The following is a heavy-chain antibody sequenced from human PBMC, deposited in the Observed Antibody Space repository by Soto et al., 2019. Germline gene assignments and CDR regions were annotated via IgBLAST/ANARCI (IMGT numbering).Heavy chain of an antibody. D-gene: IGHD5-18*01. CDR3: VKGKESGYRGAFDS. CDR1: GGTYSSYA. CDR2: TIPVFQTT. J-gene: IGHJ4*02. Sequence: QVHVVQSGAEMKRLGSSVKVSCKASGGTYSSYAFNWVRQAPGQGLEWVGGTIPVFQTTNLAQKFQGRVTLTADERTTTAYMELSRLTSEDTAVYFCVKGKESGYRGAFDSWGQGTMVTVSS. V-gene: IGHV1-69*01.